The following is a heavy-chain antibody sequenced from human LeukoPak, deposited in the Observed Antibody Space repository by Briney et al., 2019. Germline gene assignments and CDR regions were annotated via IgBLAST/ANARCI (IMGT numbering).Heavy chain of an antibody. V-gene: IGHV3-64*01. Sequence: GGSLRLSCAASGFTFSTYAMHWVRQAPGKRLECISSISSNGDNTYYAKSVKGRFTISRDNSKNTLYLQMNSLRAEDTAVYYCARSVGELLFSGAFDIWGQGTMVTVSS. CDR2: ISSNGDNT. CDR3: ARSVGELLFSGAFDI. J-gene: IGHJ3*02. D-gene: IGHD3-10*01. CDR1: GFTFSTYA.